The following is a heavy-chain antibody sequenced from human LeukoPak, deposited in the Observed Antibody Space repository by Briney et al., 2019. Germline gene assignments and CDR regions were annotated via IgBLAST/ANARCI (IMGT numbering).Heavy chain of an antibody. CDR1: GGSISSYY. J-gene: IGHJ4*02. CDR2: IYYSGST. D-gene: IGHD2-15*01. CDR3: ARAALPRIPDY. V-gene: IGHV4-59*01. Sequence: SETLSLTCTVSGGSISSYYWSWIRQPPGKGLEWIGYIYYSGSTNYNPSLKSRATISVDTSKNQFSLKLSSVTAADTAVYYCARAALPRIPDYWGQGTLVTVSS.